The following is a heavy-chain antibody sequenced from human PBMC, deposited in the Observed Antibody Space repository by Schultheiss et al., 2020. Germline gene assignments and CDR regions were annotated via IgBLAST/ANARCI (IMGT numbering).Heavy chain of an antibody. CDR2: IYHSGST. CDR3: ARDLSAAAATNWFDP. V-gene: IGHV4-4*02. D-gene: IGHD6-13*01. Sequence: SETLSLTCAVSGVSVSSTSWWSWVRQPPGKGLEWIGEIYHSGSTNYNPSLKSRVTISVDKSNNKFSLNLSSVTAADTAVYYCARDLSAAAATNWFDPWGQGTLVTGSS. J-gene: IGHJ5*02. CDR1: GVSVSSTSW.